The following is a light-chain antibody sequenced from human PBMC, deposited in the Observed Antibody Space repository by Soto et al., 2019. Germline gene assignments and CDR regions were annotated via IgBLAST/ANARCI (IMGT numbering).Light chain of an antibody. J-gene: IGKJ1*01. CDR1: QSVSSTY. Sequence: EIVLTQSPGTLSLSPGERATLSCRASQSVSSTYLAGYQQKPGQAPRLLIYGASSRATGIPDRFSGSGSGTDFTLTISRLEPEDFAVYYCQHYGSSRWTFGQGTRVDI. CDR3: QHYGSSRWT. V-gene: IGKV3-20*01. CDR2: GAS.